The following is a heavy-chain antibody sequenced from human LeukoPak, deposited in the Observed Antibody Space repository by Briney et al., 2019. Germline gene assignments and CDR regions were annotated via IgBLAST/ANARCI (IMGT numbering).Heavy chain of an antibody. Sequence: PGGSLRLSCAASGFTFSNAWMSWVRQAPGKGLEWVGRITSKTDGGTTDYAAPVKGRFTISRDDSKNTLYLQMNSLKTEDTAVYYCTTLFGGDFWSGYLFSWGQGTLVTVSS. D-gene: IGHD3-3*01. CDR3: TTLFGGDFWSGYLFS. CDR2: ITSKTDGGTT. CDR1: GFTFSNAW. J-gene: IGHJ5*02. V-gene: IGHV3-15*01.